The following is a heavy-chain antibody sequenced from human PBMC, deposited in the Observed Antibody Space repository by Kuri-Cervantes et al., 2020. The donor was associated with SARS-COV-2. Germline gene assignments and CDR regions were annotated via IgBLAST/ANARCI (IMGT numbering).Heavy chain of an antibody. CDR1: GGSISSYY. D-gene: IGHD5-12*01. V-gene: IGHV4-59*01. CDR3: ARGTEGYVSSWYFDL. J-gene: IGHJ2*01. Sequence: GSLRLSCTVSGGSISSYYWSWTRQPPGKGLEWIGYIYYSGSTNYNPSLKSRVTISVDTSKNQFSLKLSSVTAADTAVYYCARGTEGYVSSWYFDLWGRGTLVTVSS. CDR2: IYYSGST.